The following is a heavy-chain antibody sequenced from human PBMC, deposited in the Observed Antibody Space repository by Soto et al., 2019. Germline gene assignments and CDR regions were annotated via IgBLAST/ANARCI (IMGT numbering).Heavy chain of an antibody. Sequence: GGSLRLSCAASGFTFSSYSMNWVRQAPGKGLEWVSSISSSSSYIYYADSVKGRFTISRDNAKNSLYLQMNSLRAADTAVYYCARTPYGDPYYYYYYMDVWGKGTTVTVSS. V-gene: IGHV3-21*01. D-gene: IGHD4-17*01. CDR1: GFTFSSYS. CDR2: ISSSSSYI. J-gene: IGHJ6*03. CDR3: ARTPYGDPYYYYYYMDV.